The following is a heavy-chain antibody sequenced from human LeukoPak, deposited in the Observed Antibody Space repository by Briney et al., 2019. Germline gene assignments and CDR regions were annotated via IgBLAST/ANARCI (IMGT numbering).Heavy chain of an antibody. D-gene: IGHD3-10*01. CDR1: GDSVSSNSAA. CDR2: TYYRSKWYN. CDR3: ARGAYGSGQYYSYYGMDV. Sequence: SQTLSLTCAISGDSVSSNSAAWTWIRQSPSRGLECLGRTYYRSKWYNDYAVSVKSRITINPAHSQNQFSLQLNSVTPADTAVYYCARGAYGSGQYYSYYGMDVWGQGTTATVSS. J-gene: IGHJ6*02. V-gene: IGHV6-1*01.